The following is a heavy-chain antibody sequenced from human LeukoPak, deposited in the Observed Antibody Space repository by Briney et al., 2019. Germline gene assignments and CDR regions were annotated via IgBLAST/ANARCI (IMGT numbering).Heavy chain of an antibody. CDR3: ARDQKEGYGY. CDR2: IYHSGST. Sequence: SETLSLTCTVSGYSISSGYYWGWIRQPPGKGLEWIGSIYHSGSTYYNPSLKSRVTISVDTSKNQFSLKLSSVTAADTAVYYCARDQKEGYGYWGQGTLVTVSS. V-gene: IGHV4-38-2*02. J-gene: IGHJ4*02. CDR1: GYSISSGYY. D-gene: IGHD5-18*01.